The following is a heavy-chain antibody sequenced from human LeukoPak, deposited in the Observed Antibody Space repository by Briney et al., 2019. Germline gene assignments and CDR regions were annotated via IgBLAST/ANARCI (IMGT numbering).Heavy chain of an antibody. V-gene: IGHV3-21*01. D-gene: IGHD6-13*01. CDR3: ARDKAGTYSSPVGY. J-gene: IGHJ4*02. Sequence: PGGSLRLSCAASGFTFSSYSMNWVRQAPGKGLEWVSSISSSSSYIYYADSVKGRFTTSRDNAKNSLYLQMNSLRAEDTAVYYCARDKAGTYSSPVGYWGQGTLVTVSS. CDR2: ISSSSSYI. CDR1: GFTFSSYS.